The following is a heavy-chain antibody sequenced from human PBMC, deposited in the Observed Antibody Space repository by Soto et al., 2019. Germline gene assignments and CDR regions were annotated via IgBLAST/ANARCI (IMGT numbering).Heavy chain of an antibody. CDR3: ASHSSVVTSFDY. CDR2: IIPIFGTA. V-gene: IGHV1-69*13. D-gene: IGHD3-16*02. CDR1: GGTFSSYA. J-gene: IGHJ4*02. Sequence: EASVKVSCKASGGTFSSYAISWVRQAPGQGLEWMGGIIPIFGTANYAQKFQGRVTITADESTSTAYMELSSLRSEDTAVYYCASHSSVVTSFDYWGQGTLVTVSS.